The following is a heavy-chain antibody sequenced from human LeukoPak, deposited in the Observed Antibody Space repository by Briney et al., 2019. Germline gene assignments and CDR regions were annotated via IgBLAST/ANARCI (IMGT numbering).Heavy chain of an antibody. D-gene: IGHD1-26*01. CDR2: IYYRGST. Sequence: AETLSLTCTVSGDSISSSSYDWGWIRQPPGKGLEWIGSIYYRGSTYYHPSSKSRITITVDKSKNEFSLKQSSVTAADTAVYYCASLVGATYSRQSEMYYFDYWGQGTLVTVSS. CDR3: ASLVGATYSRQSEMYYFDY. CDR1: GDSISSSSYD. J-gene: IGHJ4*02. V-gene: IGHV4-39*07.